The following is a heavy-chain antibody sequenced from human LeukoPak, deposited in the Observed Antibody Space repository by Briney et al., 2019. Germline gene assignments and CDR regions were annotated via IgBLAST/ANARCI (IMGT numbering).Heavy chain of an antibody. CDR1: GFTFSSYE. CDR3: ARYDYGDYEDYFYYMDV. CDR2: ISSSGSTI. D-gene: IGHD4-17*01. Sequence: GGSLRLSCAASGFTFSSYEMNWVRQAPGKGLEWVSYISSSGSTIYYADSVKGRFTISRDNAKNSLYLQMNSPRAEDTAVYYCARYDYGDYEDYFYYMDVWGKGTAVSVSS. V-gene: IGHV3-48*03. J-gene: IGHJ6*03.